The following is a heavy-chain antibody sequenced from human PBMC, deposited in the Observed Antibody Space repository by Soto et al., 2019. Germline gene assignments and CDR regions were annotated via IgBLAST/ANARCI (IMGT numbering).Heavy chain of an antibody. CDR3: ARGRSINTNMDY. V-gene: IGHV3-21*01. CDR1: GFTFSNYS. D-gene: IGHD2-2*01. Sequence: EAQLVESGGGLVKPGGSLRLSCAASGFTFSNYSMNWVRQAPGKGLEWVSSISSSGSSRSYADSVKGRFTISRDNAKNSLYLQMYSLRADDTAVYYCARGRSINTNMDYWGQGTLVTVSS. CDR2: ISSSGSSR. J-gene: IGHJ4*02.